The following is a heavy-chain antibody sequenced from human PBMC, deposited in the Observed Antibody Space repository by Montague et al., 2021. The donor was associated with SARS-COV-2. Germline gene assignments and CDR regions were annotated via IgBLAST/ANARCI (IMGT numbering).Heavy chain of an antibody. J-gene: IGHJ6*02. Sequence: CAISGDSVSRHSATWNWVTQSPSRGLEWLGRTYYRSKWYNDYAVSVRGRVTINPDTSKNQFSLQLNSVTPEDTAIYYCTSGREGNYNVMDVWGQGTAVTVSS. D-gene: IGHD1-1*01. CDR3: TSGREGNYNVMDV. V-gene: IGHV6-1*01. CDR2: TYYRSKWYN. CDR1: GDSVSRHSAT.